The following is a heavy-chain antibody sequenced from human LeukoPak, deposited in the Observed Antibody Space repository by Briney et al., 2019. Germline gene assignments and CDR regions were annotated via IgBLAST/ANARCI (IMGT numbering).Heavy chain of an antibody. J-gene: IGHJ6*02. CDR2: IHYSGST. CDR3: ARYDFWTGSSSVGAMDV. D-gene: IGHD3-3*01. CDR1: GGSISRNF. Sequence: SETLSLMCTVSGGSISRNFWSWIRQPPGKGLEWIGNIHYSGSTNYNPSLKSRVTISVDTSKNQFSLKLSSVTAADTAVYFCARYDFWTGSSSVGAMDVWGQGTTVTVSS. V-gene: IGHV4-59*01.